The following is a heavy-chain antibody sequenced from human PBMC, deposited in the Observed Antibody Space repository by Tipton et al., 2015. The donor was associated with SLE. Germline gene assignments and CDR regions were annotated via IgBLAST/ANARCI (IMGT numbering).Heavy chain of an antibody. CDR3: ARDRGRDGYNTAFDY. V-gene: IGHV4-59*11. CDR1: GGSISSHY. CDR2: IYYSGGT. D-gene: IGHD5-24*01. J-gene: IGHJ4*02. Sequence: TLSLTCTVSGGSISSHYWSWIRQPPGKGLEWIGYIYYSGGTNYNPSLKSRVTISVDTSKNQFSLKLSSVTAADTAVYYCARDRGRDGYNTAFDYWGQGTLVTVSS.